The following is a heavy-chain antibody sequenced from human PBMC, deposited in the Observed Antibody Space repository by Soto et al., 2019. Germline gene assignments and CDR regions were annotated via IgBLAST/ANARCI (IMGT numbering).Heavy chain of an antibody. CDR2: FSNSGSTM. CDR3: ARDAGSGDHDSGYHYAFDY. CDR1: GFTFSYYY. Sequence: GVSLRLSCAASGFTFSYYYMSWIRQAPGKGLGWVSYFSNSGSTMFYADSVKGRFTISRDNAKNSVYLHMHSLRAEDTAVYYCARDAGSGDHDSGYHYAFDYWGQGTLVTVSS. J-gene: IGHJ4*02. V-gene: IGHV3-11*01. D-gene: IGHD3-22*01.